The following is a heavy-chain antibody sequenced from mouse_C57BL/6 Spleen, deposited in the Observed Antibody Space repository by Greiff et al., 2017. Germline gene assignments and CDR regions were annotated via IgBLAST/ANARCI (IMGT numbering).Heavy chain of an antibody. CDR1: GIDFSRYW. CDR2: INPDSSTI. J-gene: IGHJ3*01. D-gene: IGHD2-4*01. CDR3: ARSYDYYVGGLAY. Sequence: EVKLEESGGGLVQPGGSLKLSCAASGIDFSRYWMSWVRRAPGKGLEWIGEINPDSSTINYAPSLKDKFIISRDNAKNTLYLQMSKVISEDTALYYCARSYDYYVGGLAYWGQGTLVTVSA. V-gene: IGHV4-1*01.